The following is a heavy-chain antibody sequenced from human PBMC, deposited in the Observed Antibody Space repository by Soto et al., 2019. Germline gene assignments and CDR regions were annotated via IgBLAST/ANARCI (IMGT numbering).Heavy chain of an antibody. Sequence: EVQLVESGGGLVQPGRSLRLSCAASGFTFDDYAMHWVRQAPGKGLEWVSGISWNSGSTYYADSVKGRFTISRDNSKNTLYLQMNSLRAEDTAVYYCAKRRGSYEPGRVDYWGQGTLVTVSS. CDR2: ISWNSGST. D-gene: IGHD1-26*01. V-gene: IGHV3-9*01. CDR1: GFTFDDYA. J-gene: IGHJ4*02. CDR3: AKRRGSYEPGRVDY.